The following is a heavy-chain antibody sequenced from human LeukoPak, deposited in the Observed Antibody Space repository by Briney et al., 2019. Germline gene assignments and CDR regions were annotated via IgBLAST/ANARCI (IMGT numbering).Heavy chain of an antibody. D-gene: IGHD6-13*01. CDR2: ISASGSHT. CDR3: AKDPGDSSWYFVL. V-gene: IGHV3-23*01. J-gene: IGHJ4*02. Sequence: GGSLRLSCAASGFTFSSYAMSWVRHAPRKGLEWVSTISASGSHTHYADSVKGRFAISRDNARNTLYLQMSSLRADDTAVYYCAKDPGDSSWYFVLWGQGTLVTVSS. CDR1: GFTFSSYA.